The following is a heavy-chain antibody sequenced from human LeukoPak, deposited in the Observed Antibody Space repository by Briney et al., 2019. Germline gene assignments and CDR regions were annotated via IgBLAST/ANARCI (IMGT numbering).Heavy chain of an antibody. Sequence: QSGGSLRLSCAASGFTFSSYAMSWVRQAPGKGPEWVSAISGSGGSTYYADSVKGRFTISRDNSKNTLYLQMNSLRAEDTAVYYCAKDTDFWSGYYFDYWGQGTLVTVSS. CDR2: ISGSGGST. CDR3: AKDTDFWSGYYFDY. V-gene: IGHV3-23*01. CDR1: GFTFSSYA. J-gene: IGHJ4*02. D-gene: IGHD3-3*01.